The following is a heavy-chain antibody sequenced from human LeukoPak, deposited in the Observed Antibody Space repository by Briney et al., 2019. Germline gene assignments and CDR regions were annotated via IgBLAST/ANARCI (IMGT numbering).Heavy chain of an antibody. CDR2: ISSSGSTI. V-gene: IGHV3-48*03. CDR1: GFTFSSYE. CDR3: ARDLGYYYDSSGPRGDDAFDI. J-gene: IGHJ3*02. Sequence: GGSLRLSCAASGFTFSSYEMNWVRQAPGKGLEWVSYISSSGSTIYYADSVKGRFTISRDNAKNSLYLQMNSLRAEDTAVYYCARDLGYYYDSSGPRGDDAFDIWGQGTMVTVSS. D-gene: IGHD3-22*01.